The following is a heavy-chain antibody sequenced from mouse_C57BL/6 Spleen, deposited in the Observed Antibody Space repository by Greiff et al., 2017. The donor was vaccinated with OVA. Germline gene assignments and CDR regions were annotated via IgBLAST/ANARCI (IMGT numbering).Heavy chain of an antibody. Sequence: VQLQQSGAELVRPGASVKLSCTASGFNIKDDYMHWVKQRPEQGLEWIGWIDPENGDTEYASKFQGKATITADTSSNTAYLQLSSLTSEDTAVYYCTTDSSGYGGFAYWGQGTLVTVSA. CDR2: IDPENGDT. V-gene: IGHV14-4*01. J-gene: IGHJ3*01. D-gene: IGHD3-2*02. CDR3: TTDSSGYGGFAY. CDR1: GFNIKDDY.